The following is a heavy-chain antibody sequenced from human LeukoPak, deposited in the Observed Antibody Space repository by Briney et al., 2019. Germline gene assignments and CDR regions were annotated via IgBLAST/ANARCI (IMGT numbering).Heavy chain of an antibody. V-gene: IGHV3-64*01. CDR3: ARGRAYSRDWFDP. CDR2: ISSDGDNT. CDR1: GFLFTTYS. Sequence: GSLRLSCAASGFLFTTYSMHWVRQAPGKGLEYVAAISSDGDNTYYANSVKGRFTISRDNSKNTLYLQMGSLRAEDMAVYYCARGRAYSRDWFDPWGQGTLVTVSS. D-gene: IGHD5-18*01. J-gene: IGHJ5*02.